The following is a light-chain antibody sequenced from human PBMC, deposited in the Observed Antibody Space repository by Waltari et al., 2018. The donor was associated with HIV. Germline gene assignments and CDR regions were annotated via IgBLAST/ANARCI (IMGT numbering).Light chain of an antibody. Sequence: PGESAPLSCRASQNLASNYLTWYQQKPGQAPRLLIFGASNRATGIPDRFSGSGSGTDFTLTISRLEAEDFAVYYCQQYGTSAWTFGQGTQVEIK. CDR1: QNLASNY. CDR3: QQYGTSAWT. V-gene: IGKV3-20*01. J-gene: IGKJ1*01. CDR2: GAS.